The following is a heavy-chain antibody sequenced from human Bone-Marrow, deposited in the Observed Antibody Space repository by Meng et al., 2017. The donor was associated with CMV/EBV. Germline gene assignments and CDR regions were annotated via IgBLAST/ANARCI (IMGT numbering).Heavy chain of an antibody. D-gene: IGHD2-21*01. J-gene: IGHJ5*02. CDR1: GYTFTSYD. CDR2: MNPNSGNT. Sequence: ASVKVSCKASGYTFTSYDINWVRQATGQGLEWMGWMNPNSGNTGYAQKFQGRVTITRNTSISTAYMELSSLRSEDTDVYYCARGIRLFAQANWFDPWGQGTLVTVSS. V-gene: IGHV1-8*03. CDR3: ARGIRLFAQANWFDP.